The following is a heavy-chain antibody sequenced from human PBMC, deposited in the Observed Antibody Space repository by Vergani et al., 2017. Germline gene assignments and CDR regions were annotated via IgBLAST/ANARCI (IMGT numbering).Heavy chain of an antibody. CDR1: GYTFTGYY. CDR2: INPNSGGT. J-gene: IGHJ3*02. Sequence: QVQLVQSGAEVKKPGASVKVSCKASGYTFTGYYMHWVRQAPGQGLEWMGWINPNSGGTNYAQKFQGRVTMTRDTSHSTAYMELSRLGSDDTAVYYCARDTYYYDRSGYYREAFDIWGQGTMVTVSS. D-gene: IGHD3-22*01. V-gene: IGHV1-2*02. CDR3: ARDTYYYDRSGYYREAFDI.